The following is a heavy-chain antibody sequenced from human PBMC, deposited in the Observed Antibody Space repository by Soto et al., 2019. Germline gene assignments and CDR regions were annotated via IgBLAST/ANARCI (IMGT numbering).Heavy chain of an antibody. D-gene: IGHD6-13*01. V-gene: IGHV4-34*01. CDR2: INHSGST. CDR1: GGSFSGYY. CDR3: ARVGAAAGLPDY. J-gene: IGHJ4*02. Sequence: QVPLQKWGAGLLKPSETLSLTCAVYGGSFSGYYWSWIRQPPGKGLEWIGEINHSGSTNYNPALKSRVTISVDTSKNKCSLKLSSVTAADTAVYYCARVGAAAGLPDYWGQGTLVTVSS.